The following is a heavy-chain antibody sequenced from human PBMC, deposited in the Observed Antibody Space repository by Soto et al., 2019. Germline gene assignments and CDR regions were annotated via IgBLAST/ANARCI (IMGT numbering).Heavy chain of an antibody. Sequence: PSETLSLTCTVSGGSVSSVSSYWSWIRQPPGKGLEWVGYIFYGGSTHYNPSLQSRLSLSVDASKNEFSLRLSSVSPADTAIYYCAREHMGLQRSRALDIWG. CDR1: GGSVSSVSSY. V-gene: IGHV4-61*01. D-gene: IGHD2-21*01. CDR2: IFYGGST. J-gene: IGHJ3*02. CDR3: AREHMGLQRSRALDI.